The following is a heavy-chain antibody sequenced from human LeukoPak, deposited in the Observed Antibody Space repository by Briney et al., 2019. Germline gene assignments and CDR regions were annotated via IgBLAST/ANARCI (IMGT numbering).Heavy chain of an antibody. V-gene: IGHV1-46*01. CDR3: ARDPGDGPLH. CDR1: GYTFTSYG. Sequence: ASVKVSCKASGYTFTSYGISWVRQAPGQGLEWMGIINPSGGSTSYAQKFQGRVTMTRDTSTSTVYMELSSLRSEDTAVYYCARDPGDGPLHWGQGTLVTVSS. CDR2: INPSGGST. J-gene: IGHJ4*02. D-gene: IGHD1-14*01.